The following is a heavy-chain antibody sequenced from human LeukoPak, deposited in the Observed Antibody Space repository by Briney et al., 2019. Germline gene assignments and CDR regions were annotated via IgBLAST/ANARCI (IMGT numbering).Heavy chain of an antibody. CDR1: GFAFGYYS. V-gene: IGHV3-30*04. D-gene: IGHD5-12*01. CDR2: INNDGSKK. J-gene: IGHJ4*02. Sequence: GGSLRLSCAASGFAFGYYSMHWVRQAPDKGLEWVSLINNDGSKKYYTDSVKGRFTISRDNAKNSLYLQMNSLRAEDTAVYYCAREDMGVATDYWGQGTLVTVSS. CDR3: AREDMGVATDY.